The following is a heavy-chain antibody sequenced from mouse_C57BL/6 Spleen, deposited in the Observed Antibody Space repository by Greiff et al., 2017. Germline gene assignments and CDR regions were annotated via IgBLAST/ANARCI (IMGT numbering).Heavy chain of an antibody. CDR2: IIPGGGCT. Sequence: VQLQQSGAELMKPGASVKLSCTATGYTFTGYWIAWVQQRPDHGLEWIGEIIPGGGCTNYHDKVKGRATFSADTSTNTAYMQLSSLTSEDAAIYYCAIYTDDGPSYYLDYWGQGTTVTVSS. CDR3: AIYTDDGPSYYLDY. D-gene: IGHD2-14*01. CDR1: GYTFTGYW. J-gene: IGHJ4*01. V-gene: IGHV1-9*01.